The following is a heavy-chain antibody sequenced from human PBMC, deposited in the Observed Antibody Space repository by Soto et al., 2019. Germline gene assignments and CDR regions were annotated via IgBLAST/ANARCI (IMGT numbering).Heavy chain of an antibody. CDR3: ARERQPYISSQGVWFGP. V-gene: IGHV4-31*03. CDR2: IYYSGNS. Sequence: SETLSLTCTVSGGSISSGGYYWSWIRQHPGKGLEWIGNIYYSGNSHYNPSLKSRLTISIDTSKNQFSLKLSSVTAADTAVYYCARERQPYISSQGVWFGPWGQGTLVTVSS. CDR1: GGSISSGGYY. D-gene: IGHD3-3*02. J-gene: IGHJ5*02.